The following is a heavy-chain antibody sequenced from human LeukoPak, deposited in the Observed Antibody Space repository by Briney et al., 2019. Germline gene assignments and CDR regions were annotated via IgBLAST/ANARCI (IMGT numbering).Heavy chain of an antibody. Sequence: GGSLRLSCAASGFTFSTYWMHWVRQAPGKGLVWVSRINSAGSSTSYADSVKGRFTNSRDNAKNTLFLQMNSLRAEDTAVYYCARSLGGSFDYWGQGTLVTVSS. J-gene: IGHJ4*02. V-gene: IGHV3-74*01. CDR2: INSAGSST. CDR1: GFTFSTYW. CDR3: ARSLGGSFDY. D-gene: IGHD1-26*01.